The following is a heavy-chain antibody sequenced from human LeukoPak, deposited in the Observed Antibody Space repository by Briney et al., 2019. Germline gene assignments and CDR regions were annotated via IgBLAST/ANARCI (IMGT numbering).Heavy chain of an antibody. D-gene: IGHD1-26*01. V-gene: IGHV4-39*07. Sequence: PSETLSLTCTVSSGSINIDRLYWGWIRQPPGKGLEWIASVSYSGVTYYNPSLQSRVTVSLDTSKNQFSLRLTSVTAADTAVYYCARNRVVGAPNFDYWGQGTLVTVSS. J-gene: IGHJ4*02. CDR3: ARNRVVGAPNFDY. CDR2: VSYSGVT. CDR1: SGSINIDRLY.